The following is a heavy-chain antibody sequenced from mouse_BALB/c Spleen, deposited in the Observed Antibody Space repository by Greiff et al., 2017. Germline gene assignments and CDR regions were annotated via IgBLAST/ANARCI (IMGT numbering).Heavy chain of an antibody. J-gene: IGHJ3*01. CDR2: IDPETGGT. Sequence: QVQLQQSGAELVRPGASVTLSCKASGYTFTDYEMHWVKQTPVHGLEWIGAIDPETGGTAYNQKFKGKATLTADKSSSTAYMELRSLTSEDSAVYYCAREDTTAKAYWGQGTLVTVSA. CDR3: AREDTTAKAY. CDR1: GYTFTDYE. D-gene: IGHD1-2*01. V-gene: IGHV1-15*01.